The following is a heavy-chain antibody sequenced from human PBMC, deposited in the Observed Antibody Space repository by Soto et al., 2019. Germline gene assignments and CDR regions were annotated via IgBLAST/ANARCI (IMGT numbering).Heavy chain of an antibody. CDR1: GFTFSGSA. J-gene: IGHJ6*02. V-gene: IGHV3-73*01. D-gene: IGHD3-10*01. Sequence: EVQLVESGGGLVQPGGSLKLSCAASGFTFSGSAMHWVRQASGKGLEWVGRIRSKANSYATAYAASVKGRFTISRDDSKNTAYLQMNSLKAEDTAVYYCTRQETLVWFGELKVNYDGMDVWGQGTTVTVSS. CDR3: TRQETLVWFGELKVNYDGMDV. CDR2: IRSKANSYAT.